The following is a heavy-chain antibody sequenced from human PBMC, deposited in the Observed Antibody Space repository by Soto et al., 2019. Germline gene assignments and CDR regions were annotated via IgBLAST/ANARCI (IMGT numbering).Heavy chain of an antibody. CDR2: ISFDGSNK. CDR3: AKERMEQYQLLPFFDY. J-gene: IGHJ4*02. V-gene: IGHV3-30*18. Sequence: GGSLRVSCAASGFTFSSYGMHWLRQAPGKGLEWVAVISFDGSNKYYADSVKGRFTISRDNSRNTLYLQMNSLRAEDTAVYYCAKERMEQYQLLPFFDYWGQGTVVPVSS. D-gene: IGHD2-2*01. CDR1: GFTFSSYG.